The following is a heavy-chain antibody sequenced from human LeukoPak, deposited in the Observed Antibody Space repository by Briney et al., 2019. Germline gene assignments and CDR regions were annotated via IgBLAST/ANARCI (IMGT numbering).Heavy chain of an antibody. CDR1: GLTLDDYG. CDR3: AGGPSGYHNT. CDR2: IHWNGVST. V-gene: IGHV3-20*04. D-gene: IGHD5-12*01. J-gene: IGHJ4*02. Sequence: TGRCLRLSCAVCGLTLDDYGMSWVSHAPGRGLEWVSGIHWNGVSTGYADSVTGRITISRDNAKNSLYLQRDSLRAEDTAVYYCAGGPSGYHNTGGQGTLVTVSS.